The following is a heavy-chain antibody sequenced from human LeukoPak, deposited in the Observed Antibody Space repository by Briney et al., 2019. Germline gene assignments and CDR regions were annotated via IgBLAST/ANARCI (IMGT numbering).Heavy chain of an antibody. CDR3: ARDPGSGYEEHFDY. D-gene: IGHD5-12*01. J-gene: IGHJ4*02. V-gene: IGHV3-23*01. CDR2: ISGSGGST. Sequence: GGSLRLSCAASGFTFSSYAMSWVRQAPGKGLEWVSAISGSGGSTYYADSVKGRFTISRGNSKNTLYLQMNSLRAEDTAVYYCARDPGSGYEEHFDYWGQGTLVTVSS. CDR1: GFTFSSYA.